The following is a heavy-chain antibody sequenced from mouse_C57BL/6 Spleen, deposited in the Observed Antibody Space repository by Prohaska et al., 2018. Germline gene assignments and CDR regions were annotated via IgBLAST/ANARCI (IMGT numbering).Heavy chain of an antibody. V-gene: IGHV1-19*01. J-gene: IGHJ4*01. CDR3: ARESRALYYSNRDAMDY. CDR2: INPYNGGT. Sequence: HGKSLEWIGVINPYNGGTSYNQKFKGKATLTVDKSSSTAYMDLNSLTSEDSAVYYCARESRALYYSNRDAMDYLGQGTSVTVSS. D-gene: IGHD2-5*01.